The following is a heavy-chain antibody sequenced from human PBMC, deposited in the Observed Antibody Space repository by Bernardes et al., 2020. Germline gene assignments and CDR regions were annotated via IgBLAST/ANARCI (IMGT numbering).Heavy chain of an antibody. CDR1: GFIFSSYS. V-gene: IGHV3-48*01. CDR3: ASHSSSWEFDY. D-gene: IGHD6-13*01. J-gene: IGHJ4*02. Sequence: GGSLRLSCAASGFIFSSYSMNWVRQAPGKGLEWVSSISSSSSTIYYADSVKGRFTISRDNAKNSLYLQMNSLRAEDTAVYYCASHSSSWEFDYWGQGTLVTVSS. CDR2: ISSSSSTI.